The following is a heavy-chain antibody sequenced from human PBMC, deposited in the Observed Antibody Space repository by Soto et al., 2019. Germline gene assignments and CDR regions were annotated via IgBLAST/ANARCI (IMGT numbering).Heavy chain of an antibody. J-gene: IGHJ6*02. CDR1: GYSLTTYW. CDR3: ARHREFPHYNSYYDMDV. V-gene: IGHV5-51*01. D-gene: IGHD3-10*01. Sequence: GESLKISCNDSGYSLTTYWIAWVRQMPGKGLELMGMIYPGDSDTRYSPSFQGQVTISADKSISTAYLQWSSLKASDTAMYFCARHREFPHYNSYYDMDVWGRGTTVTVSS. CDR2: IYPGDSDT.